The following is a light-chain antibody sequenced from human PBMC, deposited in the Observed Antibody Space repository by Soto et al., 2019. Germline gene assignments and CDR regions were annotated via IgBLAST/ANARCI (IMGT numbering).Light chain of an antibody. CDR1: QTVRNNY. V-gene: IGKV3-20*01. CDR2: DAS. CDR3: QQFSSYPLT. J-gene: IGKJ4*01. Sequence: EFVLTQSPGTLSLSPGERATLSCRASQTVRNNYLAWYQQKPGQAPRSLIYDASSRATGIPDRFSGGGSGTDFTLTISRLEPEDFAVYYCQQFSSYPLTVGGGTKVGIK.